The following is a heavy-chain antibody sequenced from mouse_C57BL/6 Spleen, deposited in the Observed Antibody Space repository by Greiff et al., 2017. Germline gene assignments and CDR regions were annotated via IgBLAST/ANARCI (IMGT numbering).Heavy chain of an antibody. V-gene: IGHV1-82*01. Sequence: QVQLQQSGPELVKPGASVKISCKASGYAFRRSWMNWVKQRPGKGLEWIGRIYPGDGDTNYNGKFKGKATLTADKSSSTAYMQLSSLTSEDSAVYFCAVLGLDYYFDYWGQGTTLTVSS. J-gene: IGHJ2*01. CDR1: GYAFRRSW. CDR2: IYPGDGDT. D-gene: IGHD4-1*01. CDR3: AVLGLDYYFDY.